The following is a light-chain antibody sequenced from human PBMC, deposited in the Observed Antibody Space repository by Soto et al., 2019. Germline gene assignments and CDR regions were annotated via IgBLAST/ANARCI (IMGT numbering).Light chain of an antibody. CDR3: QQYGSSPQT. V-gene: IGKV3-20*01. Sequence: EIVLTQSPGTLSLSPGERATLSCRASQSVSSSCLAWYQQKPGQAPRLLIYGASSRATGIPDRFSGSGSGTDFTLTISRLEPEDFAVYYCQQYGSSPQTFGQGTKVEVK. CDR1: QSVSSSC. CDR2: GAS. J-gene: IGKJ1*01.